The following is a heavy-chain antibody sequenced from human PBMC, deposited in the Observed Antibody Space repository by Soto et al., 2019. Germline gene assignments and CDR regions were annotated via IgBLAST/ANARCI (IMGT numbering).Heavy chain of an antibody. V-gene: IGHV1-18*01. D-gene: IGHD3-22*01. CDR1: NYTFSSYG. Sequence: QVQLVQSGAEVKKPGASVKVSCKASNYTFSSYGINWVRQAPGQGLEWMGWISGNNGNTNSAQKFQGRFTMTADTSTTTASIELSNLPSDDSAVYYYARGKSYYDISGYFYSDSWGQGTLVTVSS. CDR2: ISGNNGNT. CDR3: ARGKSYYDISGYFYSDS. J-gene: IGHJ4*02.